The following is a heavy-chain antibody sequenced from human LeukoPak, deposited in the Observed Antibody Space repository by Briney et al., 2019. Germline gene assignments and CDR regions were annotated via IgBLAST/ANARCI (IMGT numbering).Heavy chain of an antibody. Sequence: GGSLRLSCAASGFTFSSYAMNWVRQAPGKGLEWVAVISDDGSNKYDADSVKGRFAISRDNSKNTLYLQMNSLRAEDTAVYYCARAFSTTAFDSWGQGTLVTVSS. CDR3: ARAFSTTAFDS. CDR1: GFTFSSYA. D-gene: IGHD4-17*01. V-gene: IGHV3-30*09. CDR2: ISDDGSNK. J-gene: IGHJ4*02.